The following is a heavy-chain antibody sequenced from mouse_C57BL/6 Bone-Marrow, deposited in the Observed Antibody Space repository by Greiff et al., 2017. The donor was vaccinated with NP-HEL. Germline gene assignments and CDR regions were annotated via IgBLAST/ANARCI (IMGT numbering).Heavy chain of an antibody. D-gene: IGHD1-1*01. CDR3: ARHVLYYYGSSFYWYFDV. V-gene: IGHV1-62-2*01. J-gene: IGHJ1*03. Sequence: QVQLQQSGAELVKPGASVKLSCKASGYTLTEYTIHWVKQRSGQGLEWIGWFYPGSGSIKYNEKFKDKATLTADKSSSTVYMELSRLTSEDSAVYFCARHVLYYYGSSFYWYFDVWGTGTTVTVSS. CDR2: FYPGSGSI. CDR1: GYTLTEYT.